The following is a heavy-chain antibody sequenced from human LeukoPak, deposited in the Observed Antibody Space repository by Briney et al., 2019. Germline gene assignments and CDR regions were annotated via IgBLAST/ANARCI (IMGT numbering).Heavy chain of an antibody. V-gene: IGHV4-30-4*07. CDR1: GGSISSGGYS. J-gene: IGHJ4*02. D-gene: IGHD3-3*01. Sequence: SETLSLTCAVSGGSISSGGYSWSWIRQPPGKGLERIGYIYYSGSTYYNPSLKSRVTISVDTSKNQFSLSLDSVTAADTAVYYCARGLASGYPPIPFDYWGQGTLVTVSS. CDR2: IYYSGST. CDR3: ARGLASGYPPIPFDY.